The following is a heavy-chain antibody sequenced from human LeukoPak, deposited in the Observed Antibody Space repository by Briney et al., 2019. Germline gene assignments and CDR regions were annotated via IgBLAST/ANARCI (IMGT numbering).Heavy chain of an antibody. V-gene: IGHV3-23*01. CDR2: VSGYGGDT. J-gene: IGHJ4*02. CDR1: GFSYVDYA. Sequence: PGGSLRLSCAASGFSYVDYAMSWVRQAPGKGLEWVSVVSGYGGDTYYADAVKGRFTASRDNSKNTLYLQMNNLRAEDTAIYYCAKAQGYFDYWGQGTLVTVSS. CDR3: AKAQGYFDY.